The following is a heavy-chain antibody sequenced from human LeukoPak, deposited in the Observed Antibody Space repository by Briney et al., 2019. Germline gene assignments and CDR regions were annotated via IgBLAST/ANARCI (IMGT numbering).Heavy chain of an antibody. CDR1: GFTFRTYW. CDR3: ARDDLSWYSGIDY. V-gene: IGHV3-74*03. J-gene: IGHJ4*02. Sequence: GDSLRLSCEVSGFTFRTYWMHWVRQAPGKGLVWVSYINSDGTGTTYADSVKGRFTVSRDNAKNTLYLQMNSLRAEDTAVYYCARDDLSWYSGIDYWGQGVLVTVSS. CDR2: INSDGTGT. D-gene: IGHD6-13*01.